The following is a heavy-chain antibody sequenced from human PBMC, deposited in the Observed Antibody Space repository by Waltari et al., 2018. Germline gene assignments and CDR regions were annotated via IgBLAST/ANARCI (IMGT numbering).Heavy chain of an antibody. CDR2: IKQDGSEK. V-gene: IGHV3-7*01. CDR1: GFTFSSYW. J-gene: IGHJ6*03. Sequence: EVQLVESGGGLVQPGGSLRLSCAASGFTFSSYWMSWVRQAPGKGLEWVANIKQDGSEKYYVDSVKGRFTISRDNAKNSLYLQMNSLRAEDTAVYYCARDFGDFWSGYYYYYYYMDVWGKGTTVTVSS. D-gene: IGHD3-3*01. CDR3: ARDFGDFWSGYYYYYYYMDV.